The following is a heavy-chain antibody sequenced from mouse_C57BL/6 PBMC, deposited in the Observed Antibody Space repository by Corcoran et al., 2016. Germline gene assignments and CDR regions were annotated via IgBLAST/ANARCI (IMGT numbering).Heavy chain of an antibody. CDR3: ATNWDYAMDY. D-gene: IGHD4-1*01. J-gene: IGHJ4*01. V-gene: IGHV1-26*01. CDR1: GYTFTDYY. CDR2: INPNNGGT. Sequence: EVQLQQSGPELVKPGASVKISCKASGYTFTDYYMNWVKQSHGKSLEWIGDINPNNGGTSYNQKLKGKATLTVDKSSSTAYMELRSLTSEDSAVYYCATNWDYAMDYWGQGTSVTVSS.